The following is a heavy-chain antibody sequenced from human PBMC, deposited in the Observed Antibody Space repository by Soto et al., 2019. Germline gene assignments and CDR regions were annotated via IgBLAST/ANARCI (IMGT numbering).Heavy chain of an antibody. V-gene: IGHV1-3*01. Sequence: QGQLVQSGAEVKKPGASVKVSCGTSGFSFTSYSFHWGRQAPAQGLQWMGWINAGRGKTKYSQQFQGRVTFTWDTSANTVYMELSRLTSEATSVFYCARWIDNGYLDYWGQGTLVTVSA. J-gene: IGHJ4*02. CDR2: INAGRGKT. CDR3: ARWIDNGYLDY. CDR1: GFSFTSYS. D-gene: IGHD4-17*01.